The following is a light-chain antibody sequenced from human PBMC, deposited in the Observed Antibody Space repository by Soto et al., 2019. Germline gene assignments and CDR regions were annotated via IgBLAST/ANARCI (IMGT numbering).Light chain of an antibody. CDR3: QQRSNWFT. CDR1: QSVSSF. J-gene: IGKJ5*01. CDR2: DTS. V-gene: IGKV3-11*01. Sequence: EIVLTQSPDTLSLSPGERATLSCRASQSVSSFLALYQQKPCQAPRLLIYDTSNRATGTTARFSGSGSGKDFTLTISSLEPEDFAVYYCQQRSNWFTFGQGTRLEI.